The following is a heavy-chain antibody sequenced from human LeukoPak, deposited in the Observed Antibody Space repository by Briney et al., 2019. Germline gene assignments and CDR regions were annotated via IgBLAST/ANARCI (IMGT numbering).Heavy chain of an antibody. J-gene: IGHJ1*01. CDR1: GYTFTGYY. D-gene: IGHD6-13*01. Sequence: ASVKVSCKASGYTFTGYYMHWVRQAPGQGLEWMGIINPSGGSTSYAQKFQGRVTMTRDTSTSTVYMELSSLRSEDTAVYYCARDHVYSSSWYAHEYFQHWGQGTLVTVSS. CDR3: ARDHVYSSSWYAHEYFQH. V-gene: IGHV1-46*01. CDR2: INPSGGST.